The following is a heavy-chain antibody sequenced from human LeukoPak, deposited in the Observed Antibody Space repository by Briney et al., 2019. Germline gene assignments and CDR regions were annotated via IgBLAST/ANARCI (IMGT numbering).Heavy chain of an antibody. CDR3: ARHTPQSGTSRGHFDY. CDR2: INHSGST. D-gene: IGHD1-1*01. CDR1: GGSFSGYY. Sequence: PSETLSLTCAVYGGSFSGYYWSWIRQPPGKGLEWIGEINHSGSTNYNPSLKSRVTISVDTSKNQFSLKLSSVTAADTAVYYCARHTPQSGTSRGHFDYWGQGTLVTVSS. J-gene: IGHJ4*02. V-gene: IGHV4-34*01.